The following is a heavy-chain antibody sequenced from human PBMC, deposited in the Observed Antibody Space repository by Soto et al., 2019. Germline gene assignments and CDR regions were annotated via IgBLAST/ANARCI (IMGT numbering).Heavy chain of an antibody. CDR3: ARYYYDSSGYDGMDV. V-gene: IGHV3-11*06. J-gene: IGHJ6*02. D-gene: IGHD3-22*01. CDR2: ISDSGSNT. CDR1: GFRFNDYY. Sequence: QVQLVESGGGLVKPGGSLRLSCAAAGFRFNDYYMTWIRQAPGKGLEWVSYISDSGSNTLYADSVKGRFTVSRDTAKNSLYLQMSGLRDEDRAVYYCARYYYDSSGYDGMDVWGQGTTVTVSS.